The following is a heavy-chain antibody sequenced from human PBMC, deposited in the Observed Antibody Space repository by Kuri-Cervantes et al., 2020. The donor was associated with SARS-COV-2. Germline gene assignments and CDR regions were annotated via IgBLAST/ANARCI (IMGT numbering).Heavy chain of an antibody. CDR1: GYTFTGYY. V-gene: IGHV3-33*01. CDR2: IWYDGSNK. Sequence: SCKASGYTFTGYYMHWVRQAPGKVLEWVAVIWYDGSNKYYADSVKGRSTISRDNSKNTLYLQMNSLRAEDTAVYYCAREGIQLWEGIYYYYYGMDVWGQGTTVTVSS. CDR3: AREGIQLWEGIYYYYYGMDV. D-gene: IGHD5-18*01. J-gene: IGHJ6*02.